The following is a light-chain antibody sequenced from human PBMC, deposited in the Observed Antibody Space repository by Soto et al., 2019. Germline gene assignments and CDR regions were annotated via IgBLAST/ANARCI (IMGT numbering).Light chain of an antibody. CDR3: QQYNNWPPMYT. CDR1: QSISNN. CDR2: GAS. Sequence: EIVVTQSPATLSVSPGERATLSCRASQSISNNLAWYQQKPAQAPRLLIYGASTRATGIPARFSGSRSGTEFTLTISSLQSEDFAVYYCQQYNNWPPMYTFGQGTKLEIK. J-gene: IGKJ2*01. V-gene: IGKV3-15*01.